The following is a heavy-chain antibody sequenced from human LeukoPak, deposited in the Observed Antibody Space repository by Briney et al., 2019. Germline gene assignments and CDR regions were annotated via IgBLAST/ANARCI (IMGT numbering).Heavy chain of an antibody. V-gene: IGHV1-3*01. Sequence: ASVKVSCKASGYTFTSYAMHWVRQAPGQRLEWMGWINAGNGNTKYSQKFQGRVTITRDTSASTAYMELSSLRSEDTAVYYCARLFTTGTTWGVDYYYGMDVWGQGTTVTVSS. J-gene: IGHJ6*02. D-gene: IGHD1-1*01. CDR1: GYTFTSYA. CDR2: INAGNGNT. CDR3: ARLFTTGTTWGVDYYYGMDV.